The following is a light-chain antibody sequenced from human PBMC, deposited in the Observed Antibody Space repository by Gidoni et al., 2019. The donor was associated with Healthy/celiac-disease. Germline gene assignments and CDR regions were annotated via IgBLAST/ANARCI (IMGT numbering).Light chain of an antibody. J-gene: IGKJ3*01. Sequence: DIQLTQSPSSLSSSVGDRVNITCRASQGISNYLAWYQQKPGKVPKLLIYAASTLQSGVPSRFSGSGSGTDFTLTISSLQPEDVATYYCQKYNSAPFTFXPXTKVDIK. V-gene: IGKV1-27*01. CDR1: QGISNY. CDR2: AAS. CDR3: QKYNSAPFT.